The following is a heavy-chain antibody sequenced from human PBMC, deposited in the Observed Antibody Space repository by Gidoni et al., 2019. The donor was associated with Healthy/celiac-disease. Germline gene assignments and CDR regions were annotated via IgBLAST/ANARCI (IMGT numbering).Heavy chain of an antibody. CDR3: ARTGYCTNGVCYSSYYYGMDV. J-gene: IGHJ6*02. Sequence: QVQLQESGPGLVKPSQTLSLTCTVSGGSISSGDYYWSWIRQPPGKGLEWLGYIYYSGSTYYNPSLKSRVTISVDTSKNQFSLKLSSVTAADTAVYYCARTGYCTNGVCYSSYYYGMDVWGQGTTVTVSS. CDR2: IYYSGST. D-gene: IGHD2-8*01. CDR1: GGSISSGDYY. V-gene: IGHV4-30-4*01.